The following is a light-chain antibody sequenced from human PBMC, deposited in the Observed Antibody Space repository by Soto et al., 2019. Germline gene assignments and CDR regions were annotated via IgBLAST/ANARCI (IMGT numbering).Light chain of an antibody. CDR3: LQDFSYPLT. Sequence: AIQMTQSPSSLSASVGDRVSITCRASQGIRNDLGWYQQKPGKAPKLLIYAASSLQGGVTSRFSGSGSGTDFSLTTSSLQPEDFATYYCLQDFSYPLTFGQGTRLDIK. J-gene: IGKJ5*01. CDR2: AAS. V-gene: IGKV1-6*01. CDR1: QGIRND.